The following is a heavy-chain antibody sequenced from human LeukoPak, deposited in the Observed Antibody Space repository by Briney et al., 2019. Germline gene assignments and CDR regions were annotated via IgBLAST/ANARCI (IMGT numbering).Heavy chain of an antibody. Sequence: PGGSLRLSCAASGFTFSSYAMSWVRQAPGKGLEWVSSISSSSSYIYYADSVKGRFTISRDNAKNSLYLQMNSLRAEDTAVYYCARGIAVAGTNGRYFDYWGQGTLVTVSS. CDR2: ISSSSSYI. J-gene: IGHJ4*02. D-gene: IGHD6-19*01. CDR3: ARGIAVAGTNGRYFDY. V-gene: IGHV3-21*01. CDR1: GFTFSSYA.